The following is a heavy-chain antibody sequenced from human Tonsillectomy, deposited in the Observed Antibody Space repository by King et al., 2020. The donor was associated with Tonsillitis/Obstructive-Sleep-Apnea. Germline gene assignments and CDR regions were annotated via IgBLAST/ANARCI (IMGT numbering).Heavy chain of an antibody. CDR2: ISSSSSYT. Sequence: QLVQSGGGLVKPGGSLGLSCAASGFTFSDFYMSWIRQAPGKGLEWVSYISSSSSYTSYADSVKGRFTISRDNAKNSLYLQMNSLRAEDTAVYYCARDPTDYYASGNYYFDYWGQGTLVTVSS. D-gene: IGHD3-10*01. CDR3: ARDPTDYYASGNYYFDY. J-gene: IGHJ4*02. CDR1: GFTFSDFY. V-gene: IGHV3-11*05.